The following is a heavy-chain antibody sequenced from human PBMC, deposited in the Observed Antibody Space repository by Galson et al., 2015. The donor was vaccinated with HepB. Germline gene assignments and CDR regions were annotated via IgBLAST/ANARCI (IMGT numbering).Heavy chain of an antibody. CDR1: GYTFTSYD. CDR3: ATSSPPIPPILCSSTSCRSFDY. D-gene: IGHD2-2*01. CDR2: IIPIFGIA. J-gene: IGHJ4*02. Sequence: SVKVSCKASGYTFTSYDINWVRQATGQGLEWMGGIIPIFGIANYAQKFQGRVTITADESTSTAYMELSSLRSEDTAVYYCATSSPPIPPILCSSTSCRSFDYWGQGTLVTVSS. V-gene: IGHV1-69*13.